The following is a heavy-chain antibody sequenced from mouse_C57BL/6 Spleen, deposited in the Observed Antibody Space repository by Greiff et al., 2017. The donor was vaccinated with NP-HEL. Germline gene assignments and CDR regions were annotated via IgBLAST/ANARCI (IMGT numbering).Heavy chain of an antibody. CDR2: ILPGSGST. CDR1: GYTFTGYW. D-gene: IGHD2-4*01. V-gene: IGHV1-9*01. CDR3: ARNERVYYDCAVGFAY. J-gene: IGHJ3*01. Sequence: VQLQQSGAELMKPGASVKLSCKATGYTFTGYWIEWVKQRPGHGLEWIGEILPGSGSTNYNEKFKGKATFTADTSSNTAYMQLSSLTTEDSAIYYGARNERVYYDCAVGFAYWGQGTLVTVSA.